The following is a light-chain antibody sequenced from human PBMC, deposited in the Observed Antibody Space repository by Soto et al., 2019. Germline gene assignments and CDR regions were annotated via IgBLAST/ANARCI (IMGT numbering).Light chain of an antibody. CDR3: QQHNNWPTWT. J-gene: IGKJ1*01. CDR1: QSVSSSY. Sequence: EIVLTQSPGTLSLSPGERATLSCRASQSVSSSYLAWYQQKPGQAPRLLIYGASSRATGIPDRFSGSGSGTDFTLTISSLQSEDFAVYYCQQHNNWPTWTFGQGTKVDIK. CDR2: GAS. V-gene: IGKV3D-20*02.